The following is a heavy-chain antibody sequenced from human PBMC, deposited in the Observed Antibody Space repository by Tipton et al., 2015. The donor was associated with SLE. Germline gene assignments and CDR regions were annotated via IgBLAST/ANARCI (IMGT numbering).Heavy chain of an antibody. Sequence: SLRLSCAASGLTFSSYAMSWVRQAPGKGLEWVSVIYSGGSTYYADSVKGRFTISRDNSKNTLYLQMNSLRAEDTAVYYCAKTGYSSYFDYWGQGTLVTVSS. CDR3: AKTGYSSYFDY. CDR2: IYSGGST. CDR1: GLTFSSYA. D-gene: IGHD6-13*01. V-gene: IGHV3-23*03. J-gene: IGHJ4*02.